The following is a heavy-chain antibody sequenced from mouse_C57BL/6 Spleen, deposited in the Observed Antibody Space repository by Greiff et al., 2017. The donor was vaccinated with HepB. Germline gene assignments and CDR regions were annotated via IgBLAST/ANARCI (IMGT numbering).Heavy chain of an antibody. CDR1: GYSFTSYY. Sequence: QVQLQQSGPELVKPGASVKISCKASGYSFTSYYIHWVKQRPGQGLEWIGWIYPGSGNTKYNEKFKGKATLTADTSSSTAYMQLSSLTSEDSAVYYCARCYGNYLAMDYWGQGTSVTVSS. V-gene: IGHV1-66*01. D-gene: IGHD2-1*01. CDR2: IYPGSGNT. CDR3: ARCYGNYLAMDY. J-gene: IGHJ4*01.